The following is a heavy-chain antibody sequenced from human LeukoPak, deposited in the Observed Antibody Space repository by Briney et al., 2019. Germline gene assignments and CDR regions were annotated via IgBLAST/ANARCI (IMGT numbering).Heavy chain of an antibody. CDR1: GFTFDDYA. CDR2: ISWNSGSI. CDR3: AKDNGSGWYYFDY. Sequence: GGSLRLSCAASGFTFDDYAMHWVQQAPGKGLEWVSGISWNSGSIGYADSVKGRFTISRDNAKNSLYLQMNSLRAEDTALYYCAKDNGSGWYYFDYWGQGTLVTVSS. J-gene: IGHJ4*02. D-gene: IGHD3-10*01. V-gene: IGHV3-9*01.